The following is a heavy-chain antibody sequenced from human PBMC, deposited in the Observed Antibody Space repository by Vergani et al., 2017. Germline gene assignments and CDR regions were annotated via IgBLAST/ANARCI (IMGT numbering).Heavy chain of an antibody. Sequence: QVQLVQSGAEVKKPGASVKVSCKASGYTFTSYYMHWVRPAPGQGLEWMGIINPSGGSTSYAQKFQGRVTMTRDTSTSTVYMELSSLSSEDTAVYYCARDGQTPGYSYGQADYWGQGTLVTVSS. CDR2: INPSGGST. D-gene: IGHD5-18*01. V-gene: IGHV1-46*01. CDR1: GYTFTSYY. CDR3: ARDGQTPGYSYGQADY. J-gene: IGHJ4*02.